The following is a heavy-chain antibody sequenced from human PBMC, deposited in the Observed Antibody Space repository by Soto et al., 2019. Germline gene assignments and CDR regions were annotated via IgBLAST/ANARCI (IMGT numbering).Heavy chain of an antibody. V-gene: IGHV1-69*08. CDR3: ARDIYGSGWDDAFDI. Sequence: QVQLVQSGAEVKKPGSSVKVSCKASGGTFSSYTISWVRQAPGQGLEWMGRIIPILGIANYAQKFQGRVRITAEKTRSTAYMELSSLRSEDTAVYYCARDIYGSGWDDAFDIGGQGTMVPVSS. J-gene: IGHJ3*02. CDR1: GGTFSSYT. CDR2: IIPILGIA. D-gene: IGHD6-19*01.